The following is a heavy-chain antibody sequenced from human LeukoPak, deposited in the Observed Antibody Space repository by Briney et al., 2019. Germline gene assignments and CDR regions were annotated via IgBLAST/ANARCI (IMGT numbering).Heavy chain of an antibody. V-gene: IGHV4-4*02. CDR2: IFHSGST. CDR1: GGSISSQNW. CDR3: AKGDIPHWFHP. Sequence: SETLSPTCAVPGGSISSQNWWSWVRQPPGKGLEWIGEIFHSGSTHYNPSLKSRVTISVDKSKNQFSLNLSSVTAADTAVYYCAKGDIPHWFHPWGQNARVPVSS. J-gene: IGHJ5*02. D-gene: IGHD2-2*02.